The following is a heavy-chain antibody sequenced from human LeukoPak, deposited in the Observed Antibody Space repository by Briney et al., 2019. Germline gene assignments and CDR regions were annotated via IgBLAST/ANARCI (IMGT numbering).Heavy chain of an antibody. V-gene: IGHV3-48*03. D-gene: IGHD2-2*03. CDR1: GFTFSSYE. J-gene: IGHJ3*02. CDR3: VRVRGWIRDAFDI. Sequence: PGGSLRLSCAASGFTFSSYEMNWVRQAPGKGLEWVSYISRSGGTIYYRDSVKGRFTISRDNAKNSLFLQMNSLRAEDTAVYYCVRVRGWIRDAFDIWGQGTMVTVSS. CDR2: ISRSGGTI.